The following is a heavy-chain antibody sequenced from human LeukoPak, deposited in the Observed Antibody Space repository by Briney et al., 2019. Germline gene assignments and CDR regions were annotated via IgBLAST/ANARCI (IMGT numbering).Heavy chain of an antibody. D-gene: IGHD3-10*01. Sequence: GGSLRLSCAASGFPFSSFAMNWVRQAPGKGLEWVSSISSGSSYKYYADSVKGRFIISRDNAKNSLYLQMNSLRAEDTAVYYCARDFHDSGSYDYWGQGTLVTVSS. CDR3: ARDFHDSGSYDY. J-gene: IGHJ4*02. CDR1: GFPFSSFA. V-gene: IGHV3-21*01. CDR2: ISSGSSYK.